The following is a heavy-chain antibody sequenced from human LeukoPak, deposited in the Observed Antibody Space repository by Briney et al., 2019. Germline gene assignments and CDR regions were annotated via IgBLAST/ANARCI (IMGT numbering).Heavy chain of an antibody. J-gene: IGHJ4*02. CDR1: GYTFTGYY. V-gene: IGHV1-2*02. Sequence: GASVKVSCKASGYTFTGYYMHWVRQAPGQGLEWMGWINPNSGGTNYAQKFQGRVTMTRDTSISTAYMELSSLRSEDTAVYYCARVGPERRGTTVTDYWGQGTLVTVSS. D-gene: IGHD4-17*01. CDR3: ARVGPERRGTTVTDY. CDR2: INPNSGGT.